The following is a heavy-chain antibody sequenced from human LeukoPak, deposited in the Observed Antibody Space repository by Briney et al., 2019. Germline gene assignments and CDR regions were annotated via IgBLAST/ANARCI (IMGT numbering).Heavy chain of an antibody. CDR3: ARDEGGFGYYYYYMDV. D-gene: IGHD3-10*01. CDR1: GYTFTGYY. Sequence: ASVKVSCKASGYTFTGYYMHWVRQAPGQGLEWMGWINPNSCGPNYAQKFQGGVTMTRDTSISTAYMELSRLRSDDTAVYYCARDEGGFGYYYYYMDVWGKGTTVTVSS. CDR2: INPNSCGP. J-gene: IGHJ6*03. V-gene: IGHV1-2*02.